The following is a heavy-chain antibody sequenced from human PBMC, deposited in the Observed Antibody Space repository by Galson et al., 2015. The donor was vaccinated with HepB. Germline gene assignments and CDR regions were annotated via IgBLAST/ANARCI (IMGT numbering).Heavy chain of an antibody. Sequence: SLRLSCAASGFTFGDYAMSWFRQAPGKGLEWVGFIRSKAYGGTTEYAASVKGRFTISRDDSKSIAYLQMNSLRAEDTAVYYCAKCLSSGWYAFLDYWGQGTLVTVSS. CDR3: AKCLSSGWYAFLDY. J-gene: IGHJ4*02. CDR1: GFTFGDYA. V-gene: IGHV3-49*03. D-gene: IGHD6-19*01. CDR2: IRSKAYGGTT.